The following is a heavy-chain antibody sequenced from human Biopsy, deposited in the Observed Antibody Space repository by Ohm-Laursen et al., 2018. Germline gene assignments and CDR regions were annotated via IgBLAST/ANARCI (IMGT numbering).Heavy chain of an antibody. CDR2: ISDTGTT. CDR3: ARLFRLDDYWNDDPPDGFDV. J-gene: IGHJ3*01. D-gene: IGHD3-3*01. CDR1: GGSFTGHY. V-gene: IGHV4-59*07. Sequence: SDTLSLTCTVSGGSFTGHYWSWIRQPPGQGLEWIGYISDTGTTNYNPSLRGRVAMSVDTSKNQFSLQLTSVTAADTAMFFCARLFRLDDYWNDDPPDGFDVWGQGTMVTVSS.